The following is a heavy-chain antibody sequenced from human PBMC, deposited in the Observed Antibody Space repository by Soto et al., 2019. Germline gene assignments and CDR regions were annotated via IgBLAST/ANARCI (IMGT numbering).Heavy chain of an antibody. J-gene: IGHJ4*02. D-gene: IGHD6-13*01. CDR2: IYYSGST. Sequence: PSETLSLTCTVSGGSISSSSYYWGWIRQPPGKGLEWIGSIYYSGSTYYNPSLKSRVTISVDTSKNQFSLKLGSVTAADTAVYYCAIMARWGQAASDYWGQGTLVTVSS. CDR3: AIMARWGQAASDY. V-gene: IGHV4-39*01. CDR1: GGSISSSSYY.